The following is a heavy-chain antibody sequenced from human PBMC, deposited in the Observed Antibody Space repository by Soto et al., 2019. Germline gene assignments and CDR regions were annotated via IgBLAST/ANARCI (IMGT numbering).Heavy chain of an antibody. D-gene: IGHD2-21*02. V-gene: IGHV3-30*18. Sequence: PRLSCATSGFTFRNYGMHWVRQAPDKGLEWVAVISYHGSNIYYADSVKGRFTISRDNSKSTLYLQMNSLRAEDTAGYYCAKEQVPYCGGDCLCDYWCQGARGTVAS. CDR3: AKEQVPYCGGDCLCDY. J-gene: IGHJ4*02. CDR2: ISYHGSNI. CDR1: GFTFRNYG.